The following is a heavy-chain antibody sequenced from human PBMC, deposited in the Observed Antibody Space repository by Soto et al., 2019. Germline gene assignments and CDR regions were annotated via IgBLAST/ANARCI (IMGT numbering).Heavy chain of an antibody. V-gene: IGHV4-34*01. Sequence: SDTLSLTCAVYGGSFSGYYWSWIRQPPGKGLEWIGEINHSGSTNYNPSLKSRVTMSVDTSKNQISLKLNSVTAADTAVYYCAREGYCSGGSCKRYYFDYWGQGTLVTVSS. D-gene: IGHD2-15*01. CDR1: GGSFSGYY. CDR2: INHSGST. J-gene: IGHJ4*02. CDR3: AREGYCSGGSCKRYYFDY.